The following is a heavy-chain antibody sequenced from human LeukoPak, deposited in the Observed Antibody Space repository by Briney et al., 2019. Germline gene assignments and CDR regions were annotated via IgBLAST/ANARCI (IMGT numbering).Heavy chain of an antibody. Sequence: PSETLTLTCTVSGGSISSGGYYWSWIRQHPGKGLEWIGYIYYSGSTYYNPSLKSRVTISVDTSKNQFSLKLSSVTAADTAVYYCARGVSFGCSSTRCPRGTDWFDPWGQGTLVTVSS. CDR3: ARGVSFGCSSTRCPRGTDWFDP. D-gene: IGHD2-2*01. CDR1: GGSISSGGYY. V-gene: IGHV4-31*03. J-gene: IGHJ5*02. CDR2: IYYSGST.